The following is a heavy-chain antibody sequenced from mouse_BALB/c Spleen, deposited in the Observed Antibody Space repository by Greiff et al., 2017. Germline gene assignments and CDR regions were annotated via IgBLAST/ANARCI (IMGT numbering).Heavy chain of an antibody. CDR1: GFTFSSYG. CDR2: INSNGGST. D-gene: IGHD2-4*01. Sequence: EVQGVESGGGLVQPGGSLKLSCAASGFTFSSYGMSWVRQTPDKRLELVATINSNGGSTYYPDSVKGRFTISRDNAKNTLYLQMSSLKSEDTAMYYCAREGDDYDGRFNYYAMDYWGQGTSVTVSS. J-gene: IGHJ4*01. CDR3: AREGDDYDGRFNYYAMDY. V-gene: IGHV5-6-3*01.